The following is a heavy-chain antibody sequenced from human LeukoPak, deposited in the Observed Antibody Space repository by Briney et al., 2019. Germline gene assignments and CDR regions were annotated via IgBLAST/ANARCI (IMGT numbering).Heavy chain of an antibody. CDR2: ISGSGGST. J-gene: IGHJ4*02. Sequence: GGSLRLSCAASGFTFSSYAMSWVRQAPGKGLEWVSAISGSGGSTYYADSVKGRFTISRDNSKNTLYLQMNSLRAEDTAVYYCAKDYSMVRGTTIFDYWGQGTLVTVSS. CDR3: AKDYSMVRGTTIFDY. V-gene: IGHV3-23*01. CDR1: GFTFSSYA. D-gene: IGHD3-10*01.